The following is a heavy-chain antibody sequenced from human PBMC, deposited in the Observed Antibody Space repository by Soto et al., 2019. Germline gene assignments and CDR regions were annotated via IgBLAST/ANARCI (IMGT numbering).Heavy chain of an antibody. V-gene: IGHV4-34*01. J-gene: IGHJ6*03. CDR1: GGSFSGYY. CDR3: ARSGPGYYYYMDV. D-gene: IGHD3-10*01. Sequence: NPSETLSLTCAVYGGSFSGYYWSWIRQPPGKGLEWIGEINHSGSTNYNPSLKSRVTISVDTSKNQFSLKLSSVTAADTAVYYCARSGPGYYYYMDVWGKGTTVTVSS. CDR2: INHSGST.